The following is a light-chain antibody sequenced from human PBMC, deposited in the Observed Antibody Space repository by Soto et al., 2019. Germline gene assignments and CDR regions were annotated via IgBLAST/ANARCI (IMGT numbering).Light chain of an antibody. J-gene: IGKJ2*01. CDR3: QHYNNWPPMYT. CDR2: GAS. CDR1: QPVSTN. V-gene: IGKV3-15*01. Sequence: EIVMTQSPATLSVSPGKRATLSCRASQPVSTNLAWYQQKPGQAPRLLIYGASTRATGIPARFSGSGSGTEFTFTISSLQPEDFAVYYCQHYNNWPPMYTFGQGTKLEIK.